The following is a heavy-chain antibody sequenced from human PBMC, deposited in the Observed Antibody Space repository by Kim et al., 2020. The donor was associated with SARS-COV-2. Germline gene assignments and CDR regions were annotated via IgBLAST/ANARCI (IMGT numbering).Heavy chain of an antibody. V-gene: IGHV1-8*01. CDR2: MNPNSGNT. CDR3: ARGRLKSIVVVIAPRPYYYYMDV. CDR1: GYTFTSYD. D-gene: IGHD2-21*01. Sequence: ASVKVSCKASGYTFTSYDINWVRQATGQGLEWMGWMNPNSGNTGYAQKFQGRVTMTRNTSISTAYMELSSLRSEDTAVYYCARGRLKSIVVVIAPRPYYYYMDVWGKGTTVTVSS. J-gene: IGHJ6*03.